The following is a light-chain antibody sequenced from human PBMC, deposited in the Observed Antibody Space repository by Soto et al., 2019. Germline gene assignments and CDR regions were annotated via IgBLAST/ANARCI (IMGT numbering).Light chain of an antibody. J-gene: IGLJ1*01. Sequence: QSALTQPASVSGSPGQSITISCTGSTSDVGAYNYVSWYKHHPGQAPQLMIYEVSNRPSGVSNRVSGSKSGNTASLTISGLQADDEGDYYCSSKTSSSSPFVFGTGTKVTVL. V-gene: IGLV2-14*01. CDR2: EVS. CDR3: SSKTSSSSPFV. CDR1: TSDVGAYNY.